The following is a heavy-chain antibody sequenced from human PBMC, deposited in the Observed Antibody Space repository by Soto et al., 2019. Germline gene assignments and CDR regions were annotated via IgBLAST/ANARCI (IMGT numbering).Heavy chain of an antibody. CDR3: ARHGIAAAGVLYYFDY. Sequence: QVQLVQSGAEVKKPGASVKVSCKASGYTFTSYDINWLRQATGQGLEWMGWMNPNSGNTGYAQKFQGRVTMTRNTSISTAYMELSSLRSEDTAVYYCARHGIAAAGVLYYFDYWGQGTLVTVSS. CDR2: MNPNSGNT. V-gene: IGHV1-8*01. J-gene: IGHJ4*02. D-gene: IGHD6-13*01. CDR1: GYTFTSYD.